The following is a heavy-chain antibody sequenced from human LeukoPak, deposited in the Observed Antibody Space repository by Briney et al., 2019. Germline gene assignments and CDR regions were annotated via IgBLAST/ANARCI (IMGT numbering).Heavy chain of an antibody. V-gene: IGHV3-15*01. J-gene: IGHJ6*02. CDR2: IKSKANGGTT. CDR1: GFTFSDAW. CDR3: ARERATEIPDYYYYYGMDV. Sequence: GGSLRLSCAASGFTFSDAWMNWIRQAPGKGLEWIGRIKSKANGGTTDHAPPVKGRFTISRDDSKNTLYLQMNSLRAEDTAVYYCARERATEIPDYYYYYGMDVWGQGTTVTVSS. D-gene: IGHD2-21*01.